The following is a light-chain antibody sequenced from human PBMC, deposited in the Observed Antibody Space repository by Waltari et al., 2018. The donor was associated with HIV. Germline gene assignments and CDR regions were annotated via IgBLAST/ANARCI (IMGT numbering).Light chain of an antibody. Sequence: QSALTQPASVSGSPGQSITISCTGTSSDVGGYNYVSWYQQHPGKAPKLMIYDVSNRPSGVSNRFSGAKAGNTAALTIAGLQAEDEADDYCSSYTSTYVFGTGTKVTVL. CDR1: SSDVGGYNY. V-gene: IGLV2-14*01. J-gene: IGLJ1*01. CDR3: SSYTSTYV. CDR2: DVS.